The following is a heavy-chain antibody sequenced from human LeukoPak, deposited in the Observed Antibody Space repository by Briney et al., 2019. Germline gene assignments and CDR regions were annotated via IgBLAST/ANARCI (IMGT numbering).Heavy chain of an antibody. D-gene: IGHD4-17*01. V-gene: IGHV3-73*01. CDR2: IRNKANSYAT. CDR3: TGQPNYGDYPN. J-gene: IGHJ4*02. Sequence: PGGSLRLSCTASGFTFSGSTMHWVRQASGKGLEWVGRIRNKANSYATAYAESVKGRFTISRDDSKHTVYLQMNSLKPEDTAVYYCTGQPNYGDYPNWGQGALVTVSS. CDR1: GFTFSGST.